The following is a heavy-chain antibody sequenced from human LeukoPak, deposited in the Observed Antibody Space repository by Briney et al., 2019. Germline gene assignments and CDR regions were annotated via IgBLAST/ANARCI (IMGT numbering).Heavy chain of an antibody. CDR2: IYYSGST. J-gene: IGHJ4*02. CDR3: TPHITMAVGEN. CDR1: GGSISTYY. Sequence: SETLSLTCTVSGGSISTYYWSWIRQPPGKGLEWIGYIYYSGSTNQNPSLKSRVTMSVDTSKNQFSLKLSSVTAADTAVYYCTPHITMAVGENWGQGTLVTVSS. V-gene: IGHV4-59*08. D-gene: IGHD1-26*01.